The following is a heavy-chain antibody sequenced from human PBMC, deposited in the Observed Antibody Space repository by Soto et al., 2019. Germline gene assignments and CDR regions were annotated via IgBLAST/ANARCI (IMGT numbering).Heavy chain of an antibody. CDR2: IIPMFATT. V-gene: IGHV1-69*13. Sequence: SVKVSCKAAGGTFSDYALSWVRQAPGQGLEWMGGIIPMFATTNYAQKFQGRVTITADDSATTAHMELSSLKSEDTAVYYCARGRGIGFSSPWNIYWYYNMDAWGQGTTVTVS. D-gene: IGHD6-13*01. CDR1: GGTFSDYA. CDR3: ARGRGIGFSSPWNIYWYYNMDA. J-gene: IGHJ6*02.